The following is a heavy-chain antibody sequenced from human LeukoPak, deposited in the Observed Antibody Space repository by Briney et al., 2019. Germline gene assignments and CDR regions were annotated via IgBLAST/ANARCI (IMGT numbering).Heavy chain of an antibody. CDR2: ISTSGDTI. D-gene: IGHD6-19*01. V-gene: IGHV3-48*03. CDR3: AGVAYSSGWYWFDP. J-gene: IGHJ5*02. CDR1: GFTFSTYE. Sequence: GGSLRLSCAASGFTFSTYEMNWVRPAPGKGLEWVSYISTSGDTIYYADSVKGRFTISRDNAKNSLYLQMSSLRDEDTALYYCAGVAYSSGWYWFDPWGQGTLVTVSS.